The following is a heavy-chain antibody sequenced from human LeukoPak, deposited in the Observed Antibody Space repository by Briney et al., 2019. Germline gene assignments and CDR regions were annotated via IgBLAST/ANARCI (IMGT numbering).Heavy chain of an antibody. J-gene: IGHJ4*02. V-gene: IGHV3-23*01. CDR3: AKSGSIPYFDY. CDR1: GFTFSSYD. D-gene: IGHD2-2*02. Sequence: GGSLRLSCAASGFTFSSYDMHWVRQAPGKGLEWVSAISDSGGSTYYADPVKGRFTISRDNSKNTLYLQMNSLRAEDTAVYYCAKSGSIPYFDYWGQGTLVTVSS. CDR2: ISDSGGST.